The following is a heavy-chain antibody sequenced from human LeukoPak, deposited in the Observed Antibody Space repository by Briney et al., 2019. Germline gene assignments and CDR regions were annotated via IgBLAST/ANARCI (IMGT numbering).Heavy chain of an antibody. Sequence: GASVKVSCKSSGYTLTGYYMHWVRQAPGQGLEWMGWFNPNSGGTNYAQKFQGRVTMTRDTSISTAYMELSRLRSDDTAVYYCASAREYYDSSGYYYYYWGQGTLVTVSS. V-gene: IGHV1-2*02. CDR3: ASAREYYDSSGYYYYY. CDR2: FNPNSGGT. J-gene: IGHJ4*02. D-gene: IGHD3-22*01. CDR1: GYTLTGYY.